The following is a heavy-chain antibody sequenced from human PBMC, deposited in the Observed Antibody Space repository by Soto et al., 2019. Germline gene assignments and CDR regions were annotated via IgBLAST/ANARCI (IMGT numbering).Heavy chain of an antibody. CDR2: IYYSGST. Sequence: SETLSLTCTVSGGSIGSGGYYWSWIRQHPGKGLEWIGYIYYSGSTYYNPSLKSRVTISVDTSKNQFSLKLSSVTAADTAVYYCARDRGHRYGMDVWGQGTTVTV. CDR3: ARDRGHRYGMDV. V-gene: IGHV4-31*03. CDR1: GGSIGSGGYY. D-gene: IGHD3-10*01. J-gene: IGHJ6*02.